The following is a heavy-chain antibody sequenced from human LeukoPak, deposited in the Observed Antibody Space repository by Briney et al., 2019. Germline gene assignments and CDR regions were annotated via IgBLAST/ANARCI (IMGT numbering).Heavy chain of an antibody. D-gene: IGHD2-21*01. J-gene: IGHJ6*02. CDR2: IYYRGST. Sequence: SETLSLTCTVSRGSLSSYYWSSLRQPPGKELDGIGYIYYRGSTNYNPSLNSRGTISVDTSKNQFSLKLSSVTAADTAVYYCARHAYGGLNYYGLDVWGQGTTVTVSS. CDR3: ARHAYGGLNYYGLDV. V-gene: IGHV4-59*08. CDR1: RGSLSSYY.